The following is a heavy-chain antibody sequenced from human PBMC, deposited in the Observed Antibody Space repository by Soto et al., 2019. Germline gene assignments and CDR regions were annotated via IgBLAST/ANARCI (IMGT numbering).Heavy chain of an antibody. J-gene: IGHJ4*02. CDR2: IYYSGST. D-gene: IGHD1-26*01. CDR1: GGSISSYY. V-gene: IGHV4-59*01. CDR3: ASGGTVGAPGMVDY. Sequence: PSETLSLTCTVSGGSISSYYWSWIRQPPGKGLEWIGYIYYSGSTNYNPSLKSRVTISVDTSKNQFSLKLSSVTAADTAVYYCASGGTVGAPGMVDYWGQGTLVTVSS.